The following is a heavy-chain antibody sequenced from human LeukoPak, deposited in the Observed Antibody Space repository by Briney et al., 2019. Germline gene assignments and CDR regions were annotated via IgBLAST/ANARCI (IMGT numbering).Heavy chain of an antibody. D-gene: IGHD5-18*01. CDR1: GGSISSGSYY. V-gene: IGHV4-61*02. CDR3: ARRRGSGTQLWKYDAFDI. Sequence: PSETLSLTCTVSGGSISSGSYYWSWIRQPAGKGLEWIGRIYTSGSTNYNPSLKSRVTISVDTSKNQFSLKLSSVTAADTAVYYCARRRGSGTQLWKYDAFDIWGQGTLVTVSS. J-gene: IGHJ3*02. CDR2: IYTSGST.